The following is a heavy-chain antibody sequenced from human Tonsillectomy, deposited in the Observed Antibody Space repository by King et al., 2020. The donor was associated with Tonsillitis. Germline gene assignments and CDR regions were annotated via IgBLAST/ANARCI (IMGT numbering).Heavy chain of an antibody. CDR3: ARDIDDYGDYVGYFDY. Sequence: VQLVESGGGVVQPGRSLRLSCAASGFTFSNYAMHWVRQAPGKGLEWVAVISYDGSNKYYADSVKGRFTISRDNSKNTLYLQMNSLMAEDTAVYYCARDIDDYGDYVGYFDYWGQGTLVTVSS. D-gene: IGHD4-17*01. CDR1: GFTFSNYA. CDR2: ISYDGSNK. V-gene: IGHV3-30-3*01. J-gene: IGHJ4*02.